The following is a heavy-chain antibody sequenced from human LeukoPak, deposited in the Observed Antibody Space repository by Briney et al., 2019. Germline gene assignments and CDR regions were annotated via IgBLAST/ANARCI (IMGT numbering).Heavy chain of an antibody. V-gene: IGHV1-2*02. Sequence: ASVTVSCTASGYTFTSYYLHWVRQAPGQGLEWMGWINPNSGGTNYAQKFQGRVTMTRDTSISTAYMELSRLRSDDTAEYYCARALYYDSSGYYSSSYYYFQHWGQGTLVTVSS. CDR1: GYTFTSYY. D-gene: IGHD3-22*01. J-gene: IGHJ1*01. CDR3: ARALYYDSSGYYSSSYYYFQH. CDR2: INPNSGGT.